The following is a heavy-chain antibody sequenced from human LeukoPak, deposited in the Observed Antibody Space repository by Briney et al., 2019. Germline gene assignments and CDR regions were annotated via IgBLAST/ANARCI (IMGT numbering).Heavy chain of an antibody. CDR3: AKDMRTRIAAAVKHAFGI. CDR1: GFTFDDYA. J-gene: IGHJ3*02. CDR2: ISWNSGSI. V-gene: IGHV3-9*01. Sequence: GRSLRLSCAASGFTFDDYAMHWVRQAPGKGLGWVSGISWNSGSIGYADSVKGRFTISRDNAKNSLYLQMNSLRAEDTALYYCAKDMRTRIAAAVKHAFGIWGQGTMVTVSS. D-gene: IGHD6-13*01.